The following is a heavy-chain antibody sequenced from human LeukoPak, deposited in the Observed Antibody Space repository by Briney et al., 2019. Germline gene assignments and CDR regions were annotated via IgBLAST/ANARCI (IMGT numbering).Heavy chain of an antibody. D-gene: IGHD4-11*01. V-gene: IGHV3-23*01. CDR3: AKQAGTVYSNFDY. J-gene: IGHJ4*02. Sequence: GGSLRLSCAASGFTFTNYAMSWVRQAPGKGLEWVSAISGSGGSTYYADSVKGRFTISRANSKNTLYLQMNSLRAEDTAVYYCAKQAGTVYSNFDYWGQGTLVAVSS. CDR2: ISGSGGST. CDR1: GFTFTNYA.